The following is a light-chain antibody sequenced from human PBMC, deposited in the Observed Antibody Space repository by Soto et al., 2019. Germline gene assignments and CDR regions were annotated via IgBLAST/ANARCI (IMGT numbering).Light chain of an antibody. J-gene: IGKJ1*01. Sequence: ENVLTQSPATLSLSPGERATLSCRASQTVSNNWLAWYQQRPGQAPRLLIYGATTRATGIPDRFSGSGSGTDFTLTISRLEPEDFAVFYRQHYGNSRAFGRGTKVEIK. CDR3: QHYGNSRA. CDR1: QTVSNNW. V-gene: IGKV3-20*01. CDR2: GAT.